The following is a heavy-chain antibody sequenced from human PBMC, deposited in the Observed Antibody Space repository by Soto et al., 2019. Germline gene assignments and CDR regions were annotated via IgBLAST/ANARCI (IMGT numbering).Heavy chain of an antibody. CDR3: ARDIRREGAAGRTSSYYYGMHV. Sequence: SLKISCAASGFTFDEYAMEWVRQAPGKGLEWVSGISWNSGTMGYADSVKGRFTISRDNAKNSLYLQMNSLRPEDTALYYCARDIRREGAAGRTSSYYYGMHVWGQGTTVTVSS. J-gene: IGHJ6*02. V-gene: IGHV3-9*01. CDR2: ISWNSGTM. D-gene: IGHD6-13*01. CDR1: GFTFDEYA.